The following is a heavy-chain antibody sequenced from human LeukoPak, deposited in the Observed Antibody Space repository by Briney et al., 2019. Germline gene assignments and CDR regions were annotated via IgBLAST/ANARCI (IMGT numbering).Heavy chain of an antibody. CDR2: IKQDGSEK. J-gene: IGHJ4*02. CDR3: ARSAGSSSWYEGYYFDY. V-gene: IGHV3-7*01. CDR1: GFTFSRYW. D-gene: IGHD6-13*01. Sequence: PGGSLRLSCAPSGFTFSRYWMSWVRQAPGKGLEWVANIKQDGSEKYYVDSVKGRFTISRDNAKNSLYLQMNSLRAEDTAVYYCARSAGSSSWYEGYYFDYWGQGTLVTVSS.